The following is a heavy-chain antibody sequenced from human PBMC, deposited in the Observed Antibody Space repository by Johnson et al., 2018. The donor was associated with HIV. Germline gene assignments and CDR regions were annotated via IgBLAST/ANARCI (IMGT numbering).Heavy chain of an antibody. J-gene: IGHJ3*02. D-gene: IGHD2-21*02. V-gene: IGHV3-49*03. Sequence: VQLVESGGGLVQPGRSLRLSCTASGFIFGDYAMSWFRQAPGKGLEWVGFIRTKAYGGKTEYAASVKGRFTISRDDSKNIAYLQMNSLKTEDTAVYSCTGGRDLRAFDIWGQGTMVTVSS. CDR3: TGGRDLRAFDI. CDR2: IRTKAYGGKT. CDR1: GFIFGDYA.